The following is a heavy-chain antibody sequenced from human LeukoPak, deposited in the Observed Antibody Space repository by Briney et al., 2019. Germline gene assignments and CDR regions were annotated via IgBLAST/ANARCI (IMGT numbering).Heavy chain of an antibody. V-gene: IGHV3-53*01. Sequence: GGSLRLSCAASGFTVSSNYMSWVRQAPGKGLEWVSVIYSGGSTYYADSVKGRFTISRDNSKNTLFLQINSLRAEDTAVYYCARDSPRERTAAAHAEYFQHWGQGTLVTVSS. CDR2: IYSGGST. D-gene: IGHD6-13*01. CDR3: ARDSPRERTAAAHAEYFQH. J-gene: IGHJ1*01. CDR1: GFTVSSNY.